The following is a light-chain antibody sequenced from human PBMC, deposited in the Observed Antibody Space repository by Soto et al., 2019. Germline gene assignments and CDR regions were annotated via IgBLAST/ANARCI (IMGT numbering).Light chain of an antibody. CDR1: QSIYSS. Sequence: DIQMTQSPSSLSASVGDRVTITCRASQSIYSSLNWYHQKPGRAPKLLIDAASNLQSGVPSRFSGSGSGTDFTISLSSLQPEDFATYYCQQSYSAPYTFGQGTKLEI. CDR3: QQSYSAPYT. J-gene: IGKJ2*01. CDR2: AAS. V-gene: IGKV1-39*01.